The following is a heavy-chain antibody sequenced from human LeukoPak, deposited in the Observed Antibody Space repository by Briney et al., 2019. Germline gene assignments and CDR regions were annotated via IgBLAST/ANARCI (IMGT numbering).Heavy chain of an antibody. V-gene: IGHV3-11*04. Sequence: LSLTCAVYGGSFSGYYWSWIRQAPGKGLEWVSYISSSGSFIYYADSVKGRFTISRDNAKNSLYLHMNSLRAEDTALYYCAREPYYDSSGYSPDYWGQGTLVTVSS. J-gene: IGHJ4*02. CDR3: AREPYYDSSGYSPDY. CDR1: GGSFSGYY. D-gene: IGHD3-22*01. CDR2: ISSSGSFI.